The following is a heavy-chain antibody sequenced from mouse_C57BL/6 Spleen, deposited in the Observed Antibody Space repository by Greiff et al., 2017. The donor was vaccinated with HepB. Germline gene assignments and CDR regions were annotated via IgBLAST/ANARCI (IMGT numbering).Heavy chain of an antibody. CDR1: GYTFTDYY. D-gene: IGHD3-3*01. Sequence: VQLKESGPVLVKPGASVKMSCKASGYTFTDYYMNWVKQSHGKSLEWIGVINPYNGGTSYNQKFKGKATLTVDKSSSTAYMELNSLTSEDSAVYYCARSRGTNYAMDNWGQGTSVTVSS. CDR3: ARSRGTNYAMDN. J-gene: IGHJ4*01. CDR2: INPYNGGT. V-gene: IGHV1-19*01.